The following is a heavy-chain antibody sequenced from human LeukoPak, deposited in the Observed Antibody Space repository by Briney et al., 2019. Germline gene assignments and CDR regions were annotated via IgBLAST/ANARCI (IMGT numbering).Heavy chain of an antibody. D-gene: IGHD1-26*01. V-gene: IGHV3-74*01. J-gene: IGHJ4*02. Sequence: PGGSLRLSCAASGFTFSSYWMHWVRQAPGKGLVWVSRMRSDGSSTSYADSVKGRFTISRDNAKNTLYLQMNSLRAEDTAVYYCARVNVVVGATGYFDFWGQGTLVTVSS. CDR2: MRSDGSST. CDR3: ARVNVVVGATGYFDF. CDR1: GFTFSSYW.